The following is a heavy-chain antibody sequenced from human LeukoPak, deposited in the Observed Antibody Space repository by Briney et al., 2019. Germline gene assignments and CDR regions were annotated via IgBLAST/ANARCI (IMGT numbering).Heavy chain of an antibody. D-gene: IGHD6-13*01. V-gene: IGHV1-2*04. CDR3: ASGLYSSSYYVFDY. Sequence: ASVKVSCKASGYTFTGYYMHWVRQAPEQGLEWMGWINPNSGGTNYAQKFQDWVTMTRDTSISTAYMELSRLRSDDTAVYYCASGLYSSSYYVFDYWGQGTLVTVSS. CDR2: INPNSGGT. CDR1: GYTFTGYY. J-gene: IGHJ4*02.